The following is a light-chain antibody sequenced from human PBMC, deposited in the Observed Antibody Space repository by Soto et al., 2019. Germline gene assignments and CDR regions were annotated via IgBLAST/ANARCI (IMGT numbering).Light chain of an antibody. V-gene: IGLV1-40*01. J-gene: IGLJ2*01. CDR3: SSYAGSNNLV. CDR1: NSNLGAGYD. CDR2: GNR. Sequence: QSVLTQPPSVSGAPGQRVTISCTGNNSNLGAGYDVHWYQQLPGAAPKLVIFGNRNRPSGVPERFSGSKSGNTASLTVSGLQAEDEADYYCSSYAGSNNLVFGGGTKVTVL.